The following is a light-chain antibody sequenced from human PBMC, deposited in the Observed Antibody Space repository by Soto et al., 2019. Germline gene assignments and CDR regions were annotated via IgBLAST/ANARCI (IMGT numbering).Light chain of an antibody. V-gene: IGLV2-23*03. J-gene: IGLJ2*01. CDR3: CSYAGSSTFV. Sequence: ALTQPASVSGSPGQSITISCTGTSSDVGSYNLVSWYQQHPGKAPKLMIYEGSKRPSGVSNRFSGSKSGNTASLTISGLQAEDEADYYCCSYAGSSTFVFGGGTKLTVL. CDR2: EGS. CDR1: SSDVGSYNL.